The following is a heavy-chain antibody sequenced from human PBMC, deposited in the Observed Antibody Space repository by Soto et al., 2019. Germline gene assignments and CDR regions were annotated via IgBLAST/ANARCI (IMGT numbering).Heavy chain of an antibody. CDR3: ARAPLPSLIYDSSGYAANDAFDI. CDR2: INPNSGGT. V-gene: IGHV1-2*04. CDR1: GYTFTGYY. Sequence: ASVKVSCKASGYTFTGYYMHWVRQAPGQGLEWMGWINPNSGGTNYAQKFQGWVTMTRDTSISTAYMELSRLRSDDTAVYYCARAPLPSLIYDSSGYAANDAFDIWGQGTMVTVSS. D-gene: IGHD3-22*01. J-gene: IGHJ3*02.